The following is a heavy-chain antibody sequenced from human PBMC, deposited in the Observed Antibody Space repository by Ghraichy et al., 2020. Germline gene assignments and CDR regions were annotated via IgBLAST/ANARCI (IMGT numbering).Heavy chain of an antibody. J-gene: IGHJ4*02. CDR1: GFTFSSYS. CDR2: ISSSSSYI. V-gene: IGHV3-21*01. Sequence: GGSLRLSCAASGFTFSSYSMNWVRQAPGKGLEWVSSISSSSSYIYYADSVKGRFTISRDNAKNSLYLQMNSLRAEDTAVYYCAREPEDYYDSSGYYYFDYWGQGTLVTVSS. CDR3: AREPEDYYDSSGYYYFDY. D-gene: IGHD3-22*01.